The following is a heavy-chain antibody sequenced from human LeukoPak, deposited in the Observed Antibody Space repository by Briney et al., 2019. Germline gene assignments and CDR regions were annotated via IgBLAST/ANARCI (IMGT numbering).Heavy chain of an antibody. D-gene: IGHD1-26*01. CDR3: ARVLYSHGRFDY. J-gene: IGHJ4*02. CDR1: GFTFNTFG. V-gene: IGHV3-48*02. CDR2: INYNGRDI. Sequence: GGSLRLSCAASGFTFNTFGMSWVRQAPGKGLEWVSYINYNGRDIYYADSVRGRFTTSRDNAKDSLYLQMNTLRDEDTAVYYCARVLYSHGRFDYWGQGTPVTISS.